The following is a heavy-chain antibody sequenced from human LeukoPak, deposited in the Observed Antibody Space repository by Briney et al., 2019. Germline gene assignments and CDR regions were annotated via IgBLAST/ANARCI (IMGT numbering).Heavy chain of an antibody. J-gene: IGHJ4*02. D-gene: IGHD3-22*01. CDR1: GFTFSSYA. CDR2: ISDSGVST. CDR3: ARDYTGDYDSSGYLYYVDY. V-gene: IGHV3-23*01. Sequence: GGSLRLSCAASGFTFSSYAMSWVRQAPGKGLEWVSTISDSGVSTYYADSVKGRFTISRDNSKNTLYLQMNSLRAEDTAVYYCARDYTGDYDSSGYLYYVDYWGLGALVTVSS.